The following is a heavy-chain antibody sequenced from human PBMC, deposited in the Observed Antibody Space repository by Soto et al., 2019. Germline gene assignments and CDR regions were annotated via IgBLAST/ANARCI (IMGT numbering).Heavy chain of an antibody. Sequence: QVQLQESGPGLVKPSQTLSLTYTVSGGSISSAAYYWSWIRQHPGKGLEWIGYISHSGSTYYTPSLKSRVIISADTSKNQFSLNLTSVTAADTAVYYCAREYTYGSNFFDCWGQGVLVTVSS. CDR2: ISHSGST. V-gene: IGHV4-31*03. CDR1: GGSISSAAYY. D-gene: IGHD5-18*01. CDR3: AREYTYGSNFFDC. J-gene: IGHJ4*02.